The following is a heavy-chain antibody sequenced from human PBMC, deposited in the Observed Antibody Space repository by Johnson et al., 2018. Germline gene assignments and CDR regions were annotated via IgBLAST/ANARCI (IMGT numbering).Heavy chain of an antibody. V-gene: IGHV3-11*04. D-gene: IGHD3-10*01. CDR1: GFTFSDYY. J-gene: IGHJ6*03. CDR2: ISSSGSTI. Sequence: QVQLVQSGGGLVKPGGSLRLSCAASGFTFSDYYMSWIRQAPGKGLEWVSYISSSGSTIYYADSVKGRFTISRDNAKNSRYLQRNSLRAEDTAVYYCARDFTMVRGVIISPEYSHYMDVWGKGTTVTVSS. CDR3: ARDFTMVRGVIISPEYSHYMDV.